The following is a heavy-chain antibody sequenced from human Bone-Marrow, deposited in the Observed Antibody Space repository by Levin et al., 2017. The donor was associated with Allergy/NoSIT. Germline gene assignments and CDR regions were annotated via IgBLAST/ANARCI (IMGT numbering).Heavy chain of an antibody. J-gene: IGHJ4*02. D-gene: IGHD3-16*01. CDR2: TSYDAETK. CDR3: VAELGERDFGS. CDR1: GFTFSRHA. V-gene: IGHV3-30*04. Sequence: GGSLRLSCAASGFTFSRHAMHWVRHAPGRGLEWVALTSYDAETKWYSNSVRGRFTISRDNSMNTLYLQMNSVRPEDTAIYYCVAELGERDFGSWGQGTLVSVSS.